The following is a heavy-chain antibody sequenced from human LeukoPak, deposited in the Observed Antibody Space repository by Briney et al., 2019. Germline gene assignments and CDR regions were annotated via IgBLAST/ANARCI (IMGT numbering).Heavy chain of an antibody. V-gene: IGHV1-69*13. Sequence: SVKVSCKASGGSFSRYAISWVRQAPGQGLEWMGGIIPIFGTANYAQKFQGRVTITADESTRTAYMELRTLRSEDTAIYYCARGSGETGGYYYVYWGRGTLVTVSS. CDR3: ARGSGETGGYYYVY. D-gene: IGHD3-22*01. CDR2: IIPIFGTA. J-gene: IGHJ4*02. CDR1: GGSFSRYA.